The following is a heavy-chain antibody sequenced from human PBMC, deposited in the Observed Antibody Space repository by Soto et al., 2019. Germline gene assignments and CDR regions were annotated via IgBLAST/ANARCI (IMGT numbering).Heavy chain of an antibody. D-gene: IGHD3-16*01. J-gene: IGHJ4*01. CDR2: INAGNGNT. V-gene: IGHV1-3*01. Sequence: ASVKVSCKASGYTFTSYAMHWVRQASGQRLEWMGWINAGNGNTKYSQKFQGRVTITRDTSASTAYMELSSLRSEDTAVYYCARVIGGLYYFDYWTQRTLVTVSS. CDR3: ARVIGGLYYFDY. CDR1: GYTFTSYA.